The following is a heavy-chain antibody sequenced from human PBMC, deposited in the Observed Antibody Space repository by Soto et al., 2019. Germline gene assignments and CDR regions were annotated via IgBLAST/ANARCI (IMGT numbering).Heavy chain of an antibody. CDR3: ARDERGTSWYRWFDP. Sequence: TLSLTCTVSGGSISSGGYYWSWIRQHPGEGLEWIGYIYYSGSTYYNPSLKSRVTISVDTSKNQFSLKLSSVTAADTAVYYCARDERGTSWYRWFDPWGQGVLVTVSS. V-gene: IGHV4-31*03. CDR1: GGSISSGGYY. CDR2: IYYSGST. D-gene: IGHD6-13*01. J-gene: IGHJ5*02.